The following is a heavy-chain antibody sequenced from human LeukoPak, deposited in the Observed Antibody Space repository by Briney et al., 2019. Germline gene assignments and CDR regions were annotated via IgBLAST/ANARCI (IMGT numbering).Heavy chain of an antibody. CDR2: IRYDGSNK. J-gene: IGHJ4*02. V-gene: IGHV3-30*02. CDR1: GFTFSSYG. CDR3: TTHPFPIVPMENY. Sequence: GGSLRLSCAASGFTFSSYGMHWVRQAPGKGLEWVAFIRYDGSNKYYADSVKGRFTISRDNSKNTLYLQMNSLRAEDTAVYYCTTHPFPIVPMENYWGQGTLVTVSS. D-gene: IGHD2-8*01.